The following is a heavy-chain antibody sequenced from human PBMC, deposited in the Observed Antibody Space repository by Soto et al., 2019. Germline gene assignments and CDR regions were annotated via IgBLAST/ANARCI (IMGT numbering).Heavy chain of an antibody. Sequence: QLQLQESGPGLVKASETLSLTCTVSGGSISGSDYYWGWIRQSPGKGLEWIGSINYSGITHYNPSLKSRVTISVDTPKNQVSLRLSSVTAADTAVYYCARTIYCTTGSCYRFDPWGQGTLVTVSS. D-gene: IGHD2-15*01. CDR1: GGSISGSDYY. V-gene: IGHV4-39*01. J-gene: IGHJ5*02. CDR3: ARTIYCTTGSCYRFDP. CDR2: INYSGIT.